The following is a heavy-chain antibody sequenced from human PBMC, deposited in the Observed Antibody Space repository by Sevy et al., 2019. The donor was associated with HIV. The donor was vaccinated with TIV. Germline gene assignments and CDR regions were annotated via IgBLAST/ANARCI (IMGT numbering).Heavy chain of an antibody. J-gene: IGHJ4*02. CDR2: TRYDGSTK. Sequence: GGSLRLPCAASGFTFNVYGMHWVRQAPGKGLQWVAFTRYDGSTKYYADSVKGRFTISRDNSKNTLYLQMNSLRVEDTAMYYCAKDLTERYSTSSGDFDYWGQGSLVTVSS. CDR3: AKDLTERYSTSSGDFDY. CDR1: GFTFNVYG. V-gene: IGHV3-30*02. D-gene: IGHD6-6*01.